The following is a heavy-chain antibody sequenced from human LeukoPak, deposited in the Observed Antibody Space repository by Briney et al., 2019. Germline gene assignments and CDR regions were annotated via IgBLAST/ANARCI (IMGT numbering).Heavy chain of an antibody. Sequence: GGSLRLSCAASGFTFSTYWMYWVRQAPGKGLVWVSRTNADGSSTSYADSVKGRFTISRDNAKNTLYLQMNSLRADDTAVYYCARGGLEPVDYWGQGTLVTVSS. D-gene: IGHD1-1*01. V-gene: IGHV3-74*01. CDR3: ARGGLEPVDY. CDR1: GFTFSTYW. CDR2: TNADGSST. J-gene: IGHJ4*02.